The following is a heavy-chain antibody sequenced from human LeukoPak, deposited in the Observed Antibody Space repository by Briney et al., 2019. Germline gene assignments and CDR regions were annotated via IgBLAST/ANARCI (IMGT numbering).Heavy chain of an antibody. CDR1: GFSFSGHW. CDR3: ARGPNSNWSGLDF. Sequence: GGSLRLSCIASGFSFSGHWMHWARQLPGKGLVWVSRISPTGSTTSYADSVKGRFTVSRDNAKNTLYLQVNNLRAEDTAVYYCARGPNSNWSGLDFWGQGTLLAVSS. D-gene: IGHD6-6*01. CDR2: ISPTGSTT. V-gene: IGHV3-74*01. J-gene: IGHJ4*02.